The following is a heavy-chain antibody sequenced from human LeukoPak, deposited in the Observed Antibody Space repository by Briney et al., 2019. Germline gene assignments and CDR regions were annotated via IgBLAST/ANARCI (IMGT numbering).Heavy chain of an antibody. V-gene: IGHV1-18*01. J-gene: IGHJ6*02. CDR1: GYTFTSYG. D-gene: IGHD5-18*01. CDR2: ISAYNGNT. Sequence: ASVNVSCKASGYTFTSYGISWVRQAPGQGLEWMGWISAYNGNTNYAQKLQGRVTMTTDTSTSTAYMELRSLRSDDTAVYYCARAPAWIQLWDYYYYGMDVWGQGTTVTVSS. CDR3: ARAPAWIQLWDYYYYGMDV.